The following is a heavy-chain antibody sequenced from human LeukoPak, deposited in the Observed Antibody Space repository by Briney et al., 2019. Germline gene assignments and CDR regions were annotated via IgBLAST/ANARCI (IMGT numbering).Heavy chain of an antibody. J-gene: IGHJ5*02. CDR1: GFTFSSYA. CDR3: AKVAVVVAATIWFDP. D-gene: IGHD2-15*01. CDR2: ISGSGCST. Sequence: GGSLRLSCAASGFTFSSYAMSWVRQAPGKGVEGVSAISGSGCSTYYADSVKGRFTISRDNSKNTLYLKMNSLRAEDTAVYYCAKVAVVVAATIWFDPWGQGTLVTVSS. V-gene: IGHV3-23*01.